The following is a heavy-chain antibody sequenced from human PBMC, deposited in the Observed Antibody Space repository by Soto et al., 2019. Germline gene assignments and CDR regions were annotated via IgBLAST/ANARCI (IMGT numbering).Heavy chain of an antibody. CDR3: ARRYGYYFDY. CDR1: GGSISSYY. CDR2: IYYSGST. J-gene: IGHJ4*02. D-gene: IGHD4-17*01. V-gene: IGHV4-59*08. Sequence: QVQLQESGPGLVKPSETLSLTCTVSGGSISSYYWSWIRQPPGKGLEWIGYIYYSGSTNYNPSLRRRGAISVDTSTNQWSLKLSSVTAADTAVYYCARRYGYYFDYWGQGTLVTVSS.